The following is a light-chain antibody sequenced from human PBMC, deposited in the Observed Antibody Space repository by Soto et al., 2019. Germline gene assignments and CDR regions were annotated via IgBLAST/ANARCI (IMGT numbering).Light chain of an antibody. J-gene: IGLJ1*01. V-gene: IGLV2-8*01. CDR2: EVT. CDR3: ASYAGTKLFV. CDR1: SSDVGGYNY. Sequence: QSVLAQPPSASGSPGQSLTISCPGTSSDVGGYNYVSWYQQRPGKAPKLVIYEVTKRPSGVPDRFSGSKSGSTASLTVSGLQDDDEAEYYCASYAGTKLFVFGSGTKVTVL.